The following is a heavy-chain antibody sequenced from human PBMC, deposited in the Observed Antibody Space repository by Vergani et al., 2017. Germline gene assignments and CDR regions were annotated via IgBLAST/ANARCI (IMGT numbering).Heavy chain of an antibody. Sequence: EEQLVESGGGLVKPGGSLRLSCAASGFTLSNAWMNWVRQAPGKGLEWVGRIKTKREGETTQYAAPVKGRFTTSKDDSKKILYLQMNNLTPEDTAVYYCTTDPEKSKFVYFDFWGQGTLVTVSP. D-gene: IGHD3-10*01. CDR3: TTDPEKSKFVYFDF. CDR2: IKTKREGETT. V-gene: IGHV3-15*01. J-gene: IGHJ4*02. CDR1: GFTLSNAW.